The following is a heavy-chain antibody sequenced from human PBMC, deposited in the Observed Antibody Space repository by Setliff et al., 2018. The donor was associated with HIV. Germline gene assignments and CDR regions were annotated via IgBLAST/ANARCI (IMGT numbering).Heavy chain of an antibody. CDR1: GFTFSSYA. D-gene: IGHD5-12*01. J-gene: IGHJ4*02. Sequence: GGSLRLSCAASGFTFSSYAMSWVRQTPEKGLEWVSIITSDGSTYYADSAKGRFIISRDNSQNTLYLQMNSLRAEDTAVYYCARDPRAAVATICDYWGQGTLVTVSS. V-gene: IGHV3-23*01. CDR2: ITSDGST. CDR3: ARDPRAAVATICDY.